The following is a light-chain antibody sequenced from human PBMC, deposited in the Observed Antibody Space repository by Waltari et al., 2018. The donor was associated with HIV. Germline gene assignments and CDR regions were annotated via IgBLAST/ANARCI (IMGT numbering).Light chain of an antibody. CDR3: GTWDSSLSGYV. CDR1: SSNIGSNF. CDR2: DNN. V-gene: IGLV1-51*01. Sequence: QSVLTQPPSVSAAPGPKVTISCSGRSSNIGSNFVSWSQQLPGTAPNLLIYDNNMRPSGIPDRFSGSKSGASATLGITGLQTGDEADYYCGTWDSSLSGYVFGTGTKVTVL. J-gene: IGLJ1*01.